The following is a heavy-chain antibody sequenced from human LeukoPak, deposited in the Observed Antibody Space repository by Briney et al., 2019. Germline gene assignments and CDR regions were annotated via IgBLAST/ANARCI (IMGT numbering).Heavy chain of an antibody. CDR1: GYSISSGHY. J-gene: IGHJ4*02. D-gene: IGHD3-10*01. Sequence: SETLSLTCAVSGYSISSGHYWGWIRQPPGKGLEWIGSIYHSGSTYYNPSLKSRVTISVDTSKNQFSLKLSSVTAADTAVYYCARKPYGSGSYYNTYYFDYWGQGTLVTVSS. V-gene: IGHV4-38-2*01. CDR3: ARKPYGSGSYYNTYYFDY. CDR2: IYHSGST.